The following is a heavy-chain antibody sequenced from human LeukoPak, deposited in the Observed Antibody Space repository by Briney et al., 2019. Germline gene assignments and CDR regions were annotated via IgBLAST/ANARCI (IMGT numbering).Heavy chain of an antibody. D-gene: IGHD6-19*01. J-gene: IGHJ4*02. CDR3: AKGGWLEY. Sequence: GGSLRLSCAASGFTFSTNDMRWVRQPPGKGLEWVSAISVIVGSTYYADSVKGRFTSYRDNSKNTLYLQRNSLRAEDTAVYYCAKGGWLEYWGQGTLVTVSS. CDR1: GFTFSTND. CDR2: ISVIVGST. V-gene: IGHV3-23*01.